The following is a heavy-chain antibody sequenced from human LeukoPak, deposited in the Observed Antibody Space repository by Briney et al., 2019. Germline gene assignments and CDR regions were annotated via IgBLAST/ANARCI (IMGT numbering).Heavy chain of an antibody. J-gene: IGHJ3*02. V-gene: IGHV4-59*01. CDR3: ARQVPATIVDAFDI. CDR2: IYYSGST. CDR1: GGSISSYY. Sequence: NASETLSLTCTVSGGSISSYYWSWIRQPPGKGLEWIGYIYYSGSTNYNPSLKSRVTISVDTSKNQFSLKLSSVTAADTAVYYCARQVPATIVDAFDIWGQGTMVTVSS. D-gene: IGHD2-2*01.